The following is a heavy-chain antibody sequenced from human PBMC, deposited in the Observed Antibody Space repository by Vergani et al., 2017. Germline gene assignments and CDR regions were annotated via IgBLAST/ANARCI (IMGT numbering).Heavy chain of an antibody. CDR1: GYSISSGYY. J-gene: IGHJ4*02. D-gene: IGHD2-2*01. Sequence: QVQLQESGPGLVKPSETLALTCAVSGYSISSGYYWGWIRQPPGKGLEWIGSIYETGDSHYTASLKSRATMFVDKSRNQFSLKLTSVTAADTAVYHCARHAAQGPLSEWGQGTLVTVA. CDR3: ARHAAQGPLSE. V-gene: IGHV4-38-2*01. CDR2: IYETGDS.